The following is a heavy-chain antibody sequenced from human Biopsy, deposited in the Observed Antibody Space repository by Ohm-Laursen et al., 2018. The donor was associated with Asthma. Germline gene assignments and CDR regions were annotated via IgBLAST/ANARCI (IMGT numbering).Heavy chain of an antibody. V-gene: IGHV1-24*01. Sequence: SVKVSCKVSGYSLTDLSMHWVRQAPGQGLEWMGGHDHEEGGTVNARRFQGRVTMTVDTSTDTAYMELSSLSSDDTAVYYCASDFPKDYVRYNFQFWGQGTLVTVSS. D-gene: IGHD4-17*01. CDR3: ASDFPKDYVRYNFQF. CDR2: HDHEEGGT. CDR1: GYSLTDLS. J-gene: IGHJ4*02.